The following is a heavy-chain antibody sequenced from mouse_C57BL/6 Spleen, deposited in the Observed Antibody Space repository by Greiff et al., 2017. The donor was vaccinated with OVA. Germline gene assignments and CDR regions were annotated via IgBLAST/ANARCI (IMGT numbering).Heavy chain of an antibody. Sequence: EVKLVESGGGLVQPGGSLKLSCAASGFTFSDYYMYWVRQTPEKRLEWVAYISNGGGSTYYPDTVKGRFTISRDNAKNTLYLQMSRLKSEDTAMYYCARRGGYYHFDDWGQGTTLTVSS. CDR1: GFTFSDYY. D-gene: IGHD2-3*01. J-gene: IGHJ2*01. CDR3: ARRGGYYHFDD. V-gene: IGHV5-12*01. CDR2: ISNGGGST.